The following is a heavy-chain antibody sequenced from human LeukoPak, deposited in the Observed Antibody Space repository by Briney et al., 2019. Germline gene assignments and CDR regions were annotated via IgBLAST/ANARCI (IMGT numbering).Heavy chain of an antibody. Sequence: GGSLRLSCAASGFTFSSYGMHWVRQAPGKGLEWVAVISYDGSNKYYADSVKGRFTISRDNSKNTLYLQMNSLRAEDTAVYYCAKDQRMGVVPAAITVYYYYGMDVWGQGTTVTVSS. V-gene: IGHV3-30*18. CDR3: AKDQRMGVVPAAITVYYYYGMDV. CDR1: GFTFSSYG. D-gene: IGHD2-2*01. J-gene: IGHJ6*02. CDR2: ISYDGSNK.